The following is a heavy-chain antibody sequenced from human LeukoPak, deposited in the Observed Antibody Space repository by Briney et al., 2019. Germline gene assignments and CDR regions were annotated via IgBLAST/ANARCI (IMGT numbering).Heavy chain of an antibody. Sequence: SETLSLTCTVSGGSISIYYWSWIRQPPGKGLEWIGYIYNSGSTNYNPSLKSRVTISVDTSKNQFSLKMTSVTAADTAVYYCARDRELGYWGQGTLVTVSS. CDR2: IYNSGST. D-gene: IGHD1-26*01. CDR1: GGSISIYY. V-gene: IGHV4-59*01. J-gene: IGHJ4*02. CDR3: ARDRELGY.